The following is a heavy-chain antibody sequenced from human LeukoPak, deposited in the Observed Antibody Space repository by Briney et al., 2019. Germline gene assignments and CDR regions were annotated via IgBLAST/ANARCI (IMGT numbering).Heavy chain of an antibody. CDR1: GYTFTGYY. CDR3: ARTQVVPAATFYYGMDV. V-gene: IGHV1-2*04. CDR2: INPNSGGT. D-gene: IGHD2-2*01. J-gene: IGHJ6*02. Sequence: ASVKVSCKASGYTFTGYYMHWVRQAPGQGLEWMGWINPNSGGTNYAQKFQGWVTMTRDTSISTAYMELSRLRSDDTAVYYCARTQVVPAATFYYGMDVWGQGTTVTVSS.